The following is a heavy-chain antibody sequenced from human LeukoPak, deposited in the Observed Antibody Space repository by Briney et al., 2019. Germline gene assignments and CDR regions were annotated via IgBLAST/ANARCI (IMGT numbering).Heavy chain of an antibody. CDR2: IIPIFGTA. D-gene: IGHD1-1*01. CDR3: AREGRTGTTGEIN. Sequence: ASVKVSCKASGGTFSSYAISWVRQAPGQGLEWMGGIIPIFGTANYAQKFQGRVTITADESTSTAYMELSSLRSEDTAVYYCAREGRTGTTGEINWGQGTLVTVSS. V-gene: IGHV1-69*13. CDR1: GGTFSSYA. J-gene: IGHJ4*02.